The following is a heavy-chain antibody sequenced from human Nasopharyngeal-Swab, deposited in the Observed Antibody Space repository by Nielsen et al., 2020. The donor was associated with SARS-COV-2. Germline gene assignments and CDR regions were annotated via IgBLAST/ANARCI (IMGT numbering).Heavy chain of an antibody. CDR2: IYPGDFDT. V-gene: IGHV5-51*01. D-gene: IGHD3/OR15-3a*01. Sequence: GGSLRLSCKGSGYSFSTFWIAWVRQMPGKGLVWMGIIYPGDFDTRYSPSFQGQVSISVDKSISTAFLHWSSLKASDTAMYYCARSSTGVSHPYHSDFWGQGTQVTVPS. CDR3: ARSSTGVSHPYHSDF. J-gene: IGHJ4*02. CDR1: GYSFSTFW.